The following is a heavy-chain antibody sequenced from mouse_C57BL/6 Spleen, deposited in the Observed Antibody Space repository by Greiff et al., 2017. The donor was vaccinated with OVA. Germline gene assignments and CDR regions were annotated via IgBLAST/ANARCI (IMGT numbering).Heavy chain of an antibody. V-gene: IGHV5-9-1*02. CDR2: ISSGGDYI. Sequence: VKLMESGEGLVKPGGSLKLSCAASGFTFSSYAMSWVRQTPEKRLEWVAYISSGGDYIYYADTVKGRFTISRDNARNTLYLQMSSLKSEDTAMYYCTRGGRLRQSLYYAMDYWGQGTSVTVSS. D-gene: IGHD2-2*01. J-gene: IGHJ4*01. CDR3: TRGGRLRQSLYYAMDY. CDR1: GFTFSSYA.